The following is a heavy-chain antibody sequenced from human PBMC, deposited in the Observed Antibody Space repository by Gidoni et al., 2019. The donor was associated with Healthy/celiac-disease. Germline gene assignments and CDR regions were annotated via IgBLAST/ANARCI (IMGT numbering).Heavy chain of an antibody. CDR2: ISYDGSNK. D-gene: IGHD3-3*01. CDR3: AKDGSGGYYDFWSGLPWFDP. Sequence: QVQLVEAGGCVVQPGRSLRRSCVTSGFTCSSYGWHGVRQAPGKGLGWVAVISYDGSNKYYADSVKGRFTISRDNSKNTLYLQMNSLRAEDTAVYYCAKDGSGGYYDFWSGLPWFDPWGQGTLVTVSS. J-gene: IGHJ5*02. CDR1: GFTCSSYG. V-gene: IGHV3-30*18.